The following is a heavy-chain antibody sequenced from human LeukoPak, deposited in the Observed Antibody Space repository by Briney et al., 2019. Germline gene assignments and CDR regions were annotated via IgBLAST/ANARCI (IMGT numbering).Heavy chain of an antibody. Sequence: SGGSLRLSCAASGFTFSSYAMSWVRQAPGKGLEWVSAISGSGGSTYYADSVKGRFTISRDNSKNTLYLQMNSLRAEDTAVYYCAKRGYYDSSGWGFHYYYYMDVWGKGTTVTVSS. CDR2: ISGSGGST. CDR1: GFTFSSYA. J-gene: IGHJ6*03. D-gene: IGHD3-22*01. CDR3: AKRGYYDSSGWGFHYYYYMDV. V-gene: IGHV3-23*01.